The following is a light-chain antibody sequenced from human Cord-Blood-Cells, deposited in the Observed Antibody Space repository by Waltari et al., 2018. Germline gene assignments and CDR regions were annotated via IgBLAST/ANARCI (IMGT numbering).Light chain of an antibody. CDR2: AAS. CDR3: QQSDSTPRT. V-gene: IGKV1-39*01. Sequence: DIKLTQSPSSLSAYVGARATITGRASQSISSYLNWYQQKPGKAPKLLIYAASSLQSGVPSRFSGSGSGTDFTLTISSLQPEDFATYYCQQSDSTPRTFGQGTKVEIK. CDR1: QSISSY. J-gene: IGKJ1*01.